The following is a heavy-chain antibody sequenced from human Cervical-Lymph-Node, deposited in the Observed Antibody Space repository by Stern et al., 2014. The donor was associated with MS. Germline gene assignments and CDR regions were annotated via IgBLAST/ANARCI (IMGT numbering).Heavy chain of an antibody. CDR2: IIPSFGTP. D-gene: IGHD1-1*01. J-gene: IGHJ6*02. V-gene: IGHV1-69*01. CDR3: AGLNSAYYYGMDV. CDR1: GGTFSSYG. Sequence: QVQLVQSGAEVKKPGSSVKVSCKASGGTFSSYGISGVRLAPGQGLEWMGGIIPSFGTPNYAKKFQGRVTITADESTSTAYMELSSLRSEDTAVYSCAGLNSAYYYGMDVWGQGTTVTVSS.